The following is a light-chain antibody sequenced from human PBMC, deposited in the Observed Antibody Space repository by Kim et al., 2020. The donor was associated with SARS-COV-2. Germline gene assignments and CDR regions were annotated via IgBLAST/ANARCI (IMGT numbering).Light chain of an antibody. CDR1: RSNIGNNP. Sequence: QSVLTQPPSVSAAPGHKVTISCSGSRSNIGNNPVTWYQQFPGTAPKLITYDNDKRPSGIPDRFSSSKSGTSATLGITGLRSGDEADYYCATWDSSLNVYVFGTGTKVTVL. J-gene: IGLJ1*01. CDR2: DND. CDR3: ATWDSSLNVYV. V-gene: IGLV1-51*01.